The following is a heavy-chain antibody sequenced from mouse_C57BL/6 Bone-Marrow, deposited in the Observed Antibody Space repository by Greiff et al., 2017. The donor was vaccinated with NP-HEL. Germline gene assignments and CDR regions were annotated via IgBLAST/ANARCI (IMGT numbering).Heavy chain of an antibody. V-gene: IGHV5-15*01. D-gene: IGHD2-3*01. CDR1: GFTFSDYG. Sequence: EVQVVASGGGLVQPGGSLKLSCAASGFTFSDYGMAWVRQAPRKGPEWVAFISNLAYSIYYADTVTGRFTISRENAKNTLYLEMSSLRSEDTAMYYCARQGNDGYFFAYWGQGTLVTVSA. J-gene: IGHJ3*01. CDR3: ARQGNDGYFFAY. CDR2: ISNLAYSI.